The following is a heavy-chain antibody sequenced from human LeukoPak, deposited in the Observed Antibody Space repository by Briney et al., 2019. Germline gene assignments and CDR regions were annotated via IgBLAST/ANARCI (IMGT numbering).Heavy chain of an antibody. CDR2: ISSSSSYT. J-gene: IGHJ4*02. CDR3: ARDHPTDTAMVGGDY. V-gene: IGHV3-11*06. CDR1: GFTFSDYY. D-gene: IGHD5-18*01. Sequence: GGSLRLSCATSGFTFSDYYMSWIRQAPGKGLEWVSYISSSSSYTNYADSVKGRFTISRDKAKNSLYMQMNSLRAEDTAVYYCARDHPTDTAMVGGDYWGQGTLVTVSS.